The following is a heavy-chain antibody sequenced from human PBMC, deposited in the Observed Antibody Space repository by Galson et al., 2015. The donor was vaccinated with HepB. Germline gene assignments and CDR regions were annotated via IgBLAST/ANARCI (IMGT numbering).Heavy chain of an antibody. J-gene: IGHJ4*02. CDR1: GFTFSSYS. D-gene: IGHD6-19*01. CDR2: ISSSSSYI. CDR3: AGLRYSSGDVDY. Sequence: SLRLSCAASGFTFSSYSMNWVRQAPGKGLEWVSSISSSSSYIYYADSVKGRFTISRDNAKNSLYLQMNSLRAEDTAVYYCAGLRYSSGDVDYWGQGTLVTVSS. V-gene: IGHV3-21*01.